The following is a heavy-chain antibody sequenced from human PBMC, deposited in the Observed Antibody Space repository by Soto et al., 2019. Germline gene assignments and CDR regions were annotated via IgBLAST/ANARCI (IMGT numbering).Heavy chain of an antibody. D-gene: IGHD3-22*01. CDR1: GGSISSSSYY. J-gene: IGHJ4*02. Sequence: SETLSLTCTVSGGSISSSSYYWGWIRQPPGKGLEWIGSIYYSGSTYYNPSLKSRVTISVDTSKNQFSLKLRTVTAADTAVYYCARRREIREYYDSSGYYSRPKYYFDYWGQGTLVTVSS. CDR2: IYYSGST. CDR3: ARRREIREYYDSSGYYSRPKYYFDY. V-gene: IGHV4-39*01.